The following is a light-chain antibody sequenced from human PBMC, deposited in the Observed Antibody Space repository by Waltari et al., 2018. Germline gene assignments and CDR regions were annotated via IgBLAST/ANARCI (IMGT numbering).Light chain of an antibody. Sequence: QSALTQPASVSGSPGQSITISCTGTSSDVGSYNLVSWYQQHPDKAPKLMIYEVSKRPSGVSNRFSGSKSGNTASLTISGLQAEDEAGYYCCSYAGSSTLWVFGTGTKVTVL. CDR1: SSDVGSYNL. CDR2: EVS. CDR3: CSYAGSSTLWV. J-gene: IGLJ1*01. V-gene: IGLV2-23*02.